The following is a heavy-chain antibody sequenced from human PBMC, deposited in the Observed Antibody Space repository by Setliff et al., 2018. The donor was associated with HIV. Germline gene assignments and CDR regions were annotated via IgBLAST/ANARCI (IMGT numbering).Heavy chain of an antibody. CDR1: GGSISSSSYY. V-gene: IGHV4-39*07. J-gene: IGHJ5*02. CDR3: ARVPAALECWFDP. D-gene: IGHD2-2*01. Sequence: KTSETLSLTCTVSGGSISSSSYYWGWIRQPPGKGLEWIGSIYYSGSTYYNPSLKSRVTISVDTSKNQFSLKLSSVTAADTAVYYCARVPAALECWFDPWGQGTLVTVSS. CDR2: IYYSGST.